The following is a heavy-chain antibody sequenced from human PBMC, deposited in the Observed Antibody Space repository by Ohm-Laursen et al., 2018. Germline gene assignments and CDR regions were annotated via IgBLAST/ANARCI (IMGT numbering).Heavy chain of an antibody. CDR3: ARDYGGESGWFDP. CDR1: GGTFSSYA. D-gene: IGHD4-23*01. J-gene: IGHJ5*02. CDR2: MNPNSGNT. Sequence: SVKVSCKASGGTFSSYAISWVRQAPGQGLEWMGWMNPNSGNTGYAQKFQGRITLTRDTSISTAYMEVSSLRSEDTAVYYCARDYGGESGWFDPWGQGTLVTVSS. V-gene: IGHV1-8*02.